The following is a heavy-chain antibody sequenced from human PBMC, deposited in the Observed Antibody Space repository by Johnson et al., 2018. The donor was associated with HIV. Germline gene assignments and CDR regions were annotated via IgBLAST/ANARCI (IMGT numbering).Heavy chain of an antibody. CDR2: INWNGGST. J-gene: IGHJ3*02. V-gene: IGHV3-20*04. D-gene: IGHD3-22*01. Sequence: VQLVESGGGVVRPGGSLRLSCAASGFTFDDYGMSWVRQVPGKGLEWVSGINWNGGSTGYADSVKGRFTISRDNSKKTLNLQMNSLRAEDTAVYYCASPNDSSGYVLGADAFDIWGQGTMVTVSS. CDR3: ASPNDSSGYVLGADAFDI. CDR1: GFTFDDYG.